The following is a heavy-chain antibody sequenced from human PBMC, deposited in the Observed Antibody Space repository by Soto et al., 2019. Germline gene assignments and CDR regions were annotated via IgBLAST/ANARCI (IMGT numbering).Heavy chain of an antibody. J-gene: IGHJ5*02. V-gene: IGHV4-4*07. Sequence: SETLSLTCTVSGGSISSYRWSSIRQPAGKGLEWLGGLNNYGNTHCNPSLKSRGTVSVDTSRNQFFLTLRSVSAADSAVYHCGREGGETWDYEASWGQATPVTVSS. CDR3: GREGGETWDYEAS. D-gene: IGHD1-7*01. CDR1: GGSISSYR. CDR2: LNNYGNT.